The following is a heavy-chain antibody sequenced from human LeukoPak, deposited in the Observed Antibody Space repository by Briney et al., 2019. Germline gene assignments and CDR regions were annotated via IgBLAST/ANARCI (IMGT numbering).Heavy chain of an antibody. D-gene: IGHD3-16*01. CDR3: ARGALNLDNWFDP. CDR2: ISGDTSTV. Sequence: GGSLRLSCAASGFTFSSYSMNWVRKAPGKGLEWVSYISGDTSTVQYADSVRGRFTISRDNAKNSLSLQMNSLRADDTAVYYCARGALNLDNWFDPWGQGTLVTVSS. J-gene: IGHJ5*02. V-gene: IGHV3-48*01. CDR1: GFTFSSYS.